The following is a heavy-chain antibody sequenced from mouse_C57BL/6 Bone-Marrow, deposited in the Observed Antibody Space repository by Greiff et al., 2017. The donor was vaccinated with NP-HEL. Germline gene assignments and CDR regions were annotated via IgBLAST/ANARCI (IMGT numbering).Heavy chain of an antibody. Sequence: QVQLQQPGAELVRPGSSVKLSCKASGYTFTSYWMDWVKQRPGQGLEWIGNIYPSDSETHYNQKFKDKATLTVDKSSSTAYMQLSSLTSEDSAVYYCARGILYYYGSSPFAYWGQGTLVTVSA. J-gene: IGHJ3*01. CDR1: GYTFTSYW. V-gene: IGHV1-61*01. CDR2: IYPSDSET. CDR3: ARGILYYYGSSPFAY. D-gene: IGHD1-1*01.